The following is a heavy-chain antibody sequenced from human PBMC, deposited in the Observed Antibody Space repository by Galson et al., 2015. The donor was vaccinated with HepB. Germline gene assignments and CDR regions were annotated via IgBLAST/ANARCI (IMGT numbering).Heavy chain of an antibody. CDR1: GFTFNSAW. J-gene: IGHJ6*02. Sequence: SLRLSCAASGFTFNSAWMSWVRQAPGKGLEWVAVISYDGSNKYYADSVKGRFTISRDNSKNTLYLQMNSLRAEDTAVYYCASLIVVVPAAPYYGMDIWGQGTTVTVSS. CDR3: ASLIVVVPAAPYYGMDI. CDR2: ISYDGSNK. D-gene: IGHD2-2*01. V-gene: IGHV3-30-3*01.